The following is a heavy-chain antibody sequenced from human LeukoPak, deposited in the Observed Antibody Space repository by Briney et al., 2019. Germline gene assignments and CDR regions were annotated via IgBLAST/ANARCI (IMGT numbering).Heavy chain of an antibody. D-gene: IGHD4-17*01. V-gene: IGHV4-59*01. CDR1: GGSISSYY. J-gene: IGHJ6*02. Sequence: SETLSLTCTVSGGSISSYYWSWIRQPPGKGLEWIGYIYYSGSTNYNPSLRSRVTISVDTSKNQFSLKLSSVTAADTAVYYCATMGYGDTVKDYYYGMDVWGQGTTVTVSS. CDR2: IYYSGST. CDR3: ATMGYGDTVKDYYYGMDV.